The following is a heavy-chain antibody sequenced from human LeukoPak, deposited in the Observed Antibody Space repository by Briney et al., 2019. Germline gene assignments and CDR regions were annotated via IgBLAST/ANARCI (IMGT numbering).Heavy chain of an antibody. V-gene: IGHV3-21*01. Sequence: PGGSLRLSCAASGFTFSSYSMNWVRQAPGKGLEWVSSISSSSSYIYYADSVKGRFTISRDNAKNSLYLQMNGLRAEDTAVYYCARDVASAYYYGSGSYAWFDPWGQGTLVTVSS. CDR1: GFTFSSYS. CDR2: ISSSSSYI. CDR3: ARDVASAYYYGSGSYAWFDP. D-gene: IGHD3-10*01. J-gene: IGHJ5*02.